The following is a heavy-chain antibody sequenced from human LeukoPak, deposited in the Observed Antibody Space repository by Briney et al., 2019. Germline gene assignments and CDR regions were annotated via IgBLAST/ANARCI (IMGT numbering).Heavy chain of an antibody. CDR2: ISGSGGST. D-gene: IGHD3-16*02. CDR3: AKVRITFGGVIAHDAFDI. J-gene: IGHJ3*02. V-gene: IGHV3-23*01. CDR1: GFTFSSYD. Sequence: AGGSLRLSCAASGFTFSSYDMSWVRQAPGKGLEWVSAISGSGGSTYYADSVKGRFTISRDNSKNTLYLQMNSLRAEDTAVYYCAKVRITFGGVIAHDAFDIWGQRTMVTVSS.